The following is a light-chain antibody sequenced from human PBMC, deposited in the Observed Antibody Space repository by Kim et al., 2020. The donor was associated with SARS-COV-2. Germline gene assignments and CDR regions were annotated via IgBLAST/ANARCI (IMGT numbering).Light chain of an antibody. CDR2: YDR. V-gene: IGLV3-21*04. CDR3: QVWDTNGDHPV. J-gene: IGLJ3*02. CDR1: NIGSKS. Sequence: SYELTQPPSVSVAPGKTATITCGGNNIGSKSVHWYQQRPGQAPVLVIYYDRDRPSGIPERFSGSNSGNTATLTISRVEAGDEADYSCQVWDTNGDHPVFGGGTKLTVL.